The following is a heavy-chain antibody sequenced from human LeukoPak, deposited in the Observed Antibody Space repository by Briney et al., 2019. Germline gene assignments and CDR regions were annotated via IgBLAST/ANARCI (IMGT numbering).Heavy chain of an antibody. CDR2: INPNSGGT. V-gene: IGHV1-2*02. CDR1: GYTFNGYY. Sequence: ASVKVSCKASGYTFNGYYMHWVRQAPGQGLEWMGWINPNSGGTNYAQKFQGRVTMTRDTSISAAYMELSTLRSDDTAVYYCARDLNCGGDCYHDAFDIWGQGTMVTVSS. J-gene: IGHJ3*02. CDR3: ARDLNCGGDCYHDAFDI. D-gene: IGHD2-21*02.